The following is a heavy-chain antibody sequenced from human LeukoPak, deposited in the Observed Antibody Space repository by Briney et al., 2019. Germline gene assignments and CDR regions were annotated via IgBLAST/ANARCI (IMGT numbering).Heavy chain of an antibody. CDR1: GLSMYFYY. J-gene: IGHJ4*02. V-gene: IGHV4-59*08. D-gene: IGHD2-15*01. CDR3: ARVDSADAGNFDY. Sequence: SETLPLTCSVSGLSMYFYYGIWLREPPGKGVEGIAWIYYSGSTNYKPPLKSRVTISVNTSNNQFSLNLTSVTAADTAVYYCARVDSADAGNFDYWGQGTLVTISS. CDR2: IYYSGST.